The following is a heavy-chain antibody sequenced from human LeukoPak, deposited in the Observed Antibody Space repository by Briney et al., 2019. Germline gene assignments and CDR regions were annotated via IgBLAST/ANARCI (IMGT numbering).Heavy chain of an antibody. V-gene: IGHV4-34*01. CDR3: ARGRRDDFWSGYSLYYFDY. J-gene: IGHJ4*02. Sequence: SETLSLTCAVYGGSFSGYYWSWIRQPPGKGLEWIGKVNHSGSTNHNPSLKSRVSISVDTSKNQFSLRLNSVTAADTAVYYCARGRRDDFWSGYSLYYFDYWGQGTLVTVSS. CDR1: GGSFSGYY. D-gene: IGHD3-3*01. CDR2: VNHSGST.